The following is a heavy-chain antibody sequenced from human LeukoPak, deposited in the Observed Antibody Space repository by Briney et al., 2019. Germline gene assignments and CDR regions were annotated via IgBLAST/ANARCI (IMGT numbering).Heavy chain of an antibody. CDR3: ARGFQWLRSAWFDP. V-gene: IGHV4-39*07. CDR2: IYYSGST. CDR1: GGSISSGDYY. J-gene: IGHJ5*02. D-gene: IGHD5-12*01. Sequence: SQTLSLTCTVSGGSISSGDYYWSWIRQPPGKGLEWIGSIYYSGSTYYNPSLKSRVTISVDTSKNQFSLKLSSVTAADTAVYYCARGFQWLRSAWFDPWGQGTLVTVSS.